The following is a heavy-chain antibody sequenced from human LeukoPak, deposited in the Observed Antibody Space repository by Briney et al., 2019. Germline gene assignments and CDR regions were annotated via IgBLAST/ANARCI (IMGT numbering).Heavy chain of an antibody. Sequence: SETLCLTCAVSGVSISSGGLYWSWLRQHPGKGLEWIVYINNSGSNYYNPSLRSGVTISVDTSKNQFSLKLSSVTAADTAVYYCARYCGGDCYSMGPDYWGRGTLVTVSS. CDR3: ARYCGGDCYSMGPDY. CDR2: INNSGSN. J-gene: IGHJ4*02. V-gene: IGHV4-31*02. CDR1: GVSISSGGLY. D-gene: IGHD2-21*02.